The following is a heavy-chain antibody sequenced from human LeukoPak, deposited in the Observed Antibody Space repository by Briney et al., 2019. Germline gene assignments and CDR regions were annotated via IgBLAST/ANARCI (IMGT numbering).Heavy chain of an antibody. CDR1: GYIFTSYW. J-gene: IGHJ4*02. CDR2: IYPGDSDT. D-gene: IGHD4-23*01. Sequence: GQSLKISFKSSGYIFTSYWIGWGRQLPGKGLEWRGIIYPGDSDTRYSPSFQGQVTISADKSISTAYLQWSSLKASDTAMYYCTSLNDGGNSHIDYWGQGTLVTVSS. V-gene: IGHV5-51*01. CDR3: TSLNDGGNSHIDY.